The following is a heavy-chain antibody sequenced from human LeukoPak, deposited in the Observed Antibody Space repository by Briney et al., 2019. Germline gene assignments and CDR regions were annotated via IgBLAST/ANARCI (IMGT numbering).Heavy chain of an antibody. J-gene: IGHJ4*02. D-gene: IGHD4-17*01. CDR3: ASYGEGIYFDY. Sequence: SVKVSCKASGGTFSSYAISWVRQAPGQGLEWMGRIIPIFGTANYAQKFQGRVTITTDESTSTAYMELSSLRSEDTAVYYCASYGEGIYFDYWGQGALVTVSS. CDR1: GGTFSSYA. CDR2: IIPIFGTA. V-gene: IGHV1-69*05.